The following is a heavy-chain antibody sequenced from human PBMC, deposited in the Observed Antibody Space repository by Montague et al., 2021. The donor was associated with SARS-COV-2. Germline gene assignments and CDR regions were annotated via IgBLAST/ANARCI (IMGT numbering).Heavy chain of an antibody. V-gene: IGHV4-34*01. CDR1: GGSFSGYY. J-gene: IGHJ6*02. CDR3: ARAGGVYTERYYLEDYYYGMDV. CDR2: INRSGST. Sequence: SETLSLTCTVYGGSFSGYYWSWIRQPPGKGLEWIGEINRSGSTNYNPSLKSRVTISVDTSKNHFSLKLSSVTAADTAVYYCARAGGVYTERYYLEDYYYGMDVWGQGTTVTVSS. D-gene: IGHD1-26*01.